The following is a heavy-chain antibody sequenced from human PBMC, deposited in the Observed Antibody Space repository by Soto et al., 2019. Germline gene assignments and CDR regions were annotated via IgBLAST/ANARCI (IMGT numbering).Heavy chain of an antibody. D-gene: IGHD2-2*01. Sequence: GGSLRLSCAASGFTFSSYSMNWVRQAPGQGLEWLSYISSSGGTIYYADSVKGRFTISRDNAKNSLYLHMNSLRDEDTAVYYCARDPDIVVVLVTIRTDVWFDTWGQGTLVTVSS. J-gene: IGHJ5*02. CDR1: GFTFSSYS. V-gene: IGHV3-48*02. CDR2: ISSSGGTI. CDR3: ARDPDIVVVLVTIRTDVWFDT.